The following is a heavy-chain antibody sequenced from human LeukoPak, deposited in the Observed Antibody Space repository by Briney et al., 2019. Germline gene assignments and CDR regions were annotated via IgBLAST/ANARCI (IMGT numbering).Heavy chain of an antibody. CDR1: GYTFTDYY. CDR2: INPNGGGT. J-gene: IGHJ4*02. CDR3: ARDLAADKAQNFDY. V-gene: IGHV1-2*02. Sequence: GASVKVSCTGSGYTFTDYYMHWVRQAPGQGLEWMGWINPNGGGTKYAQKFQGRVTMIRDTSITTAYMELSWLRSDDTAIYYCARDLAADKAQNFDYWGQGTLVTVSS. D-gene: IGHD2-15*01.